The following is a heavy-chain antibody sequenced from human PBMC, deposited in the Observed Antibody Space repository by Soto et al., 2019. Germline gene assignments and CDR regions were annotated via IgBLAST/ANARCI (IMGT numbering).Heavy chain of an antibody. V-gene: IGHV3-48*02. Sequence: QTGGSLRLSCAASGFTFSSYSMNWVRQAPGKGLEWVSYISSSSSTIYYADSVKGRFTISRDNAKNSLYLQMNSLRDEDTAVYYCARDTEPVWSGYYYYGMDVWGQGTTVTVSS. J-gene: IGHJ6*02. CDR3: ARDTEPVWSGYYYYGMDV. CDR2: ISSSSSTI. CDR1: GFTFSSYS. D-gene: IGHD3-3*01.